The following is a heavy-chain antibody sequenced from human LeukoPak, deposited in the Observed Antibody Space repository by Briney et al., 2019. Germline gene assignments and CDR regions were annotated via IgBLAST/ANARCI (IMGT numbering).Heavy chain of an antibody. CDR3: ARDKSPSKGAGDY. D-gene: IGHD1-26*01. V-gene: IGHV1-2*02. J-gene: IGHJ4*02. CDR1: GYTFSGYY. CDR2: INPNSGGT. Sequence: GASVKVSCKASGYTFSGYYMHWVRQAPGQGLEWMGWINPNSGGTNYAQKFQGRVTMTRGTSISTAYMELRSLRSDDTAVYYCARDKSPSKGAGDYWGQGTLVTVSS.